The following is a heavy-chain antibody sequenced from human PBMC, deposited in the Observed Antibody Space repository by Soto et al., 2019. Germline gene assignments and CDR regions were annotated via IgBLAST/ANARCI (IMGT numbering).Heavy chain of an antibody. CDR3: ASSGYGSGAGRGNYFDY. CDR2: ISYDGSNK. V-gene: IGHV3-30-3*01. J-gene: IGHJ4*02. D-gene: IGHD6-19*01. Sequence: QVQLVESGGGVVQPGRSLRLSCAASGFTFSSYAMHWVRQAPGKGLEWVAVISYDGSNKYYADSVKGRFTISRDNSKNTLYLQMNSLRAKDTAVYYCASSGYGSGAGRGNYFDYWGQGTLVTVSS. CDR1: GFTFSSYA.